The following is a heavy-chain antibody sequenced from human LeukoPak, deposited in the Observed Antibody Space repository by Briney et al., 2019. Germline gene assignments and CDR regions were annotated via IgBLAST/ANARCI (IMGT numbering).Heavy chain of an antibody. D-gene: IGHD2-15*01. Sequence: SETLSLTCAVYGGSFSDYYWTWIRQSPGKGLEWIGEINHTGSTNYKPSLKRRVTMSVDTSKSQVTLKLTSVTAADTAVYFCVRAPGGCGGTCAFDYWGQGALVTVSS. V-gene: IGHV4-34*01. J-gene: IGHJ4*02. CDR1: GGSFSDYY. CDR3: VRAPGGCGGTCAFDY. CDR2: INHTGST.